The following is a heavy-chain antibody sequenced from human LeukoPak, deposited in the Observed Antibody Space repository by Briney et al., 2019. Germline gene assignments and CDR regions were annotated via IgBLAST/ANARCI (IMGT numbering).Heavy chain of an antibody. J-gene: IGHJ6*02. Sequence: GASVKVSCKASGYPFTRFAINWVRHAPGQGLEWMGWISTHNGNTKYAETLQGRLTMTTDTSTNTAYMELRGLRSDDTAVYYCARNLGEEHNLYYGLDVWGQGTTVTVSS. CDR1: GYPFTRFA. D-gene: IGHD3-10*01. CDR2: ISTHNGNT. V-gene: IGHV1-18*01. CDR3: ARNLGEEHNLYYGLDV.